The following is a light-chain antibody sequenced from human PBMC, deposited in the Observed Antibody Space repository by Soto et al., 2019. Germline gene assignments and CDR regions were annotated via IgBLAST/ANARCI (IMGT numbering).Light chain of an antibody. CDR3: QHRSSCPRS. J-gene: IGKJ1*01. V-gene: IGKV3-11*01. CDR2: DAA. Sequence: DIVLTQSPATLSLSPGDRATLSCSASQRVGTSLAWYKQQPGQAPRLLIHDAAYRASGIPERFRGSGSGTAFSLSISSREPDDFAVYYCQHRSSCPRSCGRGTKVEV. CDR1: QRVGTS.